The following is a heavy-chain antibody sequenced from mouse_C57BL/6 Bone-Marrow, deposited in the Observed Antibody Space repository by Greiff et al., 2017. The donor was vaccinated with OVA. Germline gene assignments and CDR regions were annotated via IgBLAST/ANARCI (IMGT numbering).Heavy chain of an antibody. Sequence: QVQLQQPGAELVKPGASVKLSCKASGYTFTSYWMHWVKQRPGQGLEWIGMIHPNSGSTNYNEKFKSKATLTVDKSSSTAYMQLSSLTSEDSAVYYCARQMTTVVPFAYWGQGTLVTVSA. D-gene: IGHD1-1*01. J-gene: IGHJ3*01. V-gene: IGHV1-64*01. CDR3: ARQMTTVVPFAY. CDR1: GYTFTSYW. CDR2: IHPNSGST.